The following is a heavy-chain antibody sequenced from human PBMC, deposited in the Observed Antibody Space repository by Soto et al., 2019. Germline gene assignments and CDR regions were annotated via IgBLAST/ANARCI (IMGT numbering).Heavy chain of an antibody. D-gene: IGHD3-9*01. CDR2: IYPGDSET. CDR1: GYNFSKYW. Sequence: PGESLKISCQGSGYNFSKYWIGWVRQMPGKGLEWMGNIYPGDSETRNSPSLQGQVTLSADKSINTAYLHFSSLKASDTAMYYCARPLGLGAFEIWGQGTMVTVSS. CDR3: ARPLGLGAFEI. V-gene: IGHV5-51*01. J-gene: IGHJ3*02.